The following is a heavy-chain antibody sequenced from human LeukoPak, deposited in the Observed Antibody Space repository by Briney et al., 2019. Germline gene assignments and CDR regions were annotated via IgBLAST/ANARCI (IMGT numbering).Heavy chain of an antibody. CDR1: GFTFSNQG. D-gene: IGHD2-2*01. CDR3: APLSIPSGEFDY. Sequence: GASLRLSCAASGFTFSNQGMSWVRQAPGKGLEWVSSISGSGGSTYYADSAKGRFTISRDNSKNTLYLQMNTLRAEDTAVYYCAPLSIPSGEFDYWGQGTLVTVSS. CDR2: ISGSGGST. J-gene: IGHJ4*02. V-gene: IGHV3-23*01.